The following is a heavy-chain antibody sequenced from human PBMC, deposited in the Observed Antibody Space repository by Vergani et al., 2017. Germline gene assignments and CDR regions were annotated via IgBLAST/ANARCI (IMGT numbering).Heavy chain of an antibody. CDR3: AREGYDMLTGPWEPNYFDY. D-gene: IGHD3-9*01. CDR2: IKQDGSEK. Sequence: EVQLVESGGGLVQPGGSLRLSCAASGFTFSSYWMSWVRQAPGKGLEWVANIKQDGSEKYYVDSVKGRFTISRDNAKNSLYLQMNSLRAEDTAVYYCAREGYDMLTGPWEPNYFDYWGQGTLVTVSS. V-gene: IGHV3-7*03. J-gene: IGHJ4*02. CDR1: GFTFSSYW.